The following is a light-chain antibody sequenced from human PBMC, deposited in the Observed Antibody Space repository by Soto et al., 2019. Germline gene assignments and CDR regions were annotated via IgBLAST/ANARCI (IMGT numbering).Light chain of an antibody. CDR3: QQYGDSPLT. Sequence: EIVLTQSPGTLSLSPGERATLSCRASQSVSSATYLAWYQQKPGQPPRLLIYGASSRAADIPDRFSGSGSGTDFTLTINRLEPEDFAVYFCQQYGDSPLTFGGGTRVETK. J-gene: IGKJ4*01. V-gene: IGKV3-20*01. CDR2: GAS. CDR1: QSVSSATY.